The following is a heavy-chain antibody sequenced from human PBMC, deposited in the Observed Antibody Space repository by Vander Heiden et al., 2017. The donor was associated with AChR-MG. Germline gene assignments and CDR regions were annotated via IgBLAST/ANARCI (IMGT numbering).Heavy chain of an antibody. J-gene: IGHJ4*02. D-gene: IGHD2-2*01. CDR1: GFSLSSYS. CDR3: ARGAQEQLLSPFDY. V-gene: IGHV3-21*02. CDR2: ISSGSTYT. Sequence: EVQLVESGGGLVKPGGSLRLSCAASGFSLSSYSMSWVRLAPGKGLEWVSSISSGSTYTHYADSVKGRFTISRDNAKNSLYLQVNSLRAEDAAKYYCARGAQEQLLSPFDYWGQGTLVTVSS.